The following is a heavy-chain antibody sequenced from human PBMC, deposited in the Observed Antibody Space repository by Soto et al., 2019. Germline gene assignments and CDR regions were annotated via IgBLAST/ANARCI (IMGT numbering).Heavy chain of an antibody. J-gene: IGHJ4*02. CDR2: IYHSGST. D-gene: IGHD3-22*01. CDR3: ARERGDNYYDI. Sequence: TLSLTCAVSGGSISSGGYSWSWIRQPPGKGLEWIGYIYHSGSTYYNPSLKSRVTISVDRSKNQFSLKLSSVTAADTAVYYCARERGDNYYDIWGQGTLVTSPQ. V-gene: IGHV4-30-2*01. CDR1: GGSISSGGYS.